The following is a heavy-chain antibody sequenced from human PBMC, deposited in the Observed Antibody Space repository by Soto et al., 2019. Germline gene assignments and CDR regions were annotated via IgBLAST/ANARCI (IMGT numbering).Heavy chain of an antibody. D-gene: IGHD1-1*01. CDR3: ARGRYGDY. CDR1: GYTFTSYG. Sequence: QVHLVQSGAEVKKPGASVKVSCKASGYTFTSYGITWVRQAPGQGLEWMGWISAHNGNTDYAQKFQGRVIVTRDTSTSTAYMELRSLRSDDTAVYYCARGRYGDYWGQGALATVSS. J-gene: IGHJ4*02. V-gene: IGHV1-18*01. CDR2: ISAHNGNT.